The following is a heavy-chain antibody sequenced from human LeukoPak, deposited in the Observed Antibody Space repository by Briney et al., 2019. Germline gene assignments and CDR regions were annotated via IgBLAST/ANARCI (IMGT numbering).Heavy chain of an antibody. CDR3: ASLSPELSFLDY. D-gene: IGHD3-16*02. CDR2: INHSGST. CDR1: GGSFSGYY. V-gene: IGHV4-34*01. J-gene: IGHJ4*02. Sequence: SETLSLTCAVYGGSFSGYYWSWIRQPPGKGLEWIGDINHSGSTNYNPSLKSRVTISVDTSKNQFSLKLSSVTAADTAVYYCASLSPELSFLDYWGQGTLVTVSS.